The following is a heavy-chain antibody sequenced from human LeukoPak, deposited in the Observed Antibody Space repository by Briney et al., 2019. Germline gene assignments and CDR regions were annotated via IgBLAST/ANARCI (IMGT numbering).Heavy chain of an antibody. V-gene: IGHV1-24*01. Sequence: GASVKVSCKVSGYTLTELSMHWVRQAPGKGLEWMGGFDPEDGETIYAQKFQGRVTMTEDTSTDTDYMELSSLRSEDTAVYYCATNLGYCSGGSCYSGIDYWGQGTLVTVSS. J-gene: IGHJ4*02. D-gene: IGHD2-15*01. CDR2: FDPEDGET. CDR1: GYTLTELS. CDR3: ATNLGYCSGGSCYSGIDY.